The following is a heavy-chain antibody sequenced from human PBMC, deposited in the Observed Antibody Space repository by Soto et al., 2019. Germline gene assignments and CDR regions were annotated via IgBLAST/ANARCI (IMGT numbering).Heavy chain of an antibody. Sequence: EEQLVESGGGLVQPGGSLRLSCAASGFSFSDYDMSWVRQAPGRGLEWVSFISSGGGRTIKYADSVRGRFTISRDNAKNSLYLQMSSLRDEDTAVYFCARDRPYDASANDLWGQGTLVTVSS. CDR1: GFSFSDYD. CDR2: ISSGGGRTI. V-gene: IGHV3-48*02. D-gene: IGHD2-8*01. CDR3: ARDRPYDASANDL. J-gene: IGHJ5*02.